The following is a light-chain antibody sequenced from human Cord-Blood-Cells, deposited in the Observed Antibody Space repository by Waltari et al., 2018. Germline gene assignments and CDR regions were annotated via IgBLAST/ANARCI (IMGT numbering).Light chain of an antibody. Sequence: HSALTQPPSPSRSPGQSVTLSCTGTSSDAGGYNYVSWYQQHPDKTPKLLIYEVSRRPSGVPSRVSACKSGHTASLTVSALQAEDEADYYCSSYAASNNFVVFGGGTKLTVL. CDR1: SSDAGGYNY. CDR3: SSYAASNNFVV. V-gene: IGLV2-8*01. J-gene: IGLJ2*01. CDR2: EVS.